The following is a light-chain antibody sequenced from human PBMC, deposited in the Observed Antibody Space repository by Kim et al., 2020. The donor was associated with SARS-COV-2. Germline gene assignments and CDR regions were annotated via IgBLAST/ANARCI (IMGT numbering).Light chain of an antibody. CDR2: AAS. J-gene: IGKJ2*01. CDR1: QSISSY. CDR3: QQCYNTPYT. V-gene: IGKV1-39*01. Sequence: SASVGDSVTITCRASQSISSYFTVYQQEPGTAPKLLIYAASSLQSGVPSRFRGCRSGTDFTLTISSVHTEDFATYFCQQCYNTPYTFGQGTKLEI.